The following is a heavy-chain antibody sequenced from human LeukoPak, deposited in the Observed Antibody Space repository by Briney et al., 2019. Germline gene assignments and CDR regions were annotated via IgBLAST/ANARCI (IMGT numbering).Heavy chain of an antibody. D-gene: IGHD4-4*01. CDR1: GGSFSGYY. Sequence: SETLSLTCAVYGGSFSGYYWSWIRQPPGKGLEWIGEINHSGSTNYNPSLKSRVTISVDTSKNQFSLKLSSVTAADTAVYYCARDYSNYVGMDVWGQGTTVTVSS. V-gene: IGHV4-34*01. CDR3: ARDYSNYVGMDV. J-gene: IGHJ6*02. CDR2: INHSGST.